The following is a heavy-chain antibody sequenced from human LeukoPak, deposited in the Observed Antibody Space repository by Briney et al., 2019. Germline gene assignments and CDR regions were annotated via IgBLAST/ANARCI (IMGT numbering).Heavy chain of an antibody. Sequence: SETLSLTCTVSGGSISSYYWSWIRQPAGKGLEWIGRIYTSGSTNYNPSLKSRVTMSVDTSKNQFSLKLSSVTAADTAVYYCASLCSSTSCYINDYWGQGTLVTVSS. D-gene: IGHD2-2*02. V-gene: IGHV4-4*07. CDR1: GGSISSYY. CDR3: ASLCSSTSCYINDY. J-gene: IGHJ4*02. CDR2: IYTSGST.